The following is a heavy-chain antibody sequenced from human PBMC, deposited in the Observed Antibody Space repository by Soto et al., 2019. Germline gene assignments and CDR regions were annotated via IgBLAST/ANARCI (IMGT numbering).Heavy chain of an antibody. D-gene: IGHD2-2*01. CDR2: IKQDGSEK. CDR1: GFTFSSYW. CDR3: ARGPPDIVVVPAAMRSPHYYGMDV. Sequence: EVQLVESGGGLVQPGGSLRLSCAASGFTFSSYWMSWVRQAPGKGLEWVANIKQDGSEKYYVDSVKGRFTISRDNAKNSLYLQMNSLRAEDTAVYYCARGPPDIVVVPAAMRSPHYYGMDVWGQGTTVTVSS. J-gene: IGHJ6*02. V-gene: IGHV3-7*05.